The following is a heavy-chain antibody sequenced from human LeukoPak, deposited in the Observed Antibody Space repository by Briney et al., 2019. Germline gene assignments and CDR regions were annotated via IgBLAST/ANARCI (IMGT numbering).Heavy chain of an antibody. CDR3: AKALTRWAFDM. D-gene: IGHD3-16*01. J-gene: IGHJ3*02. CDR1: GNYW. CDR2: MSLSTSGK. V-gene: IGHV3-23*01. Sequence: GGSLRLSCAASGNYWMHWVRQAPGKGLEWVSSMSLSTSGKTYADSVKGRFTVSTDKAKNTLYLQMDSLRAEDTAIYYCAKALTRWAFDMWGQGTMVTVSS.